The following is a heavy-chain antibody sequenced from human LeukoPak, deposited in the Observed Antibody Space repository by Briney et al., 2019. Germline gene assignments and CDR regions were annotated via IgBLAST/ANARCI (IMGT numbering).Heavy chain of an antibody. CDR3: ARHRCSGGSCYPNWFDP. D-gene: IGHD2-15*01. CDR2: INHSGST. Sequence: SETLSLTCAVYGGSFSGYYWSWIRQPPGKGLEWIGEINHSGSTNYNPSLKSRVTISVDTSKSQFSLKLSSVTAADTAVYYCARHRCSGGSCYPNWFDPWGQGTLVTVSS. V-gene: IGHV4-34*01. CDR1: GGSFSGYY. J-gene: IGHJ5*02.